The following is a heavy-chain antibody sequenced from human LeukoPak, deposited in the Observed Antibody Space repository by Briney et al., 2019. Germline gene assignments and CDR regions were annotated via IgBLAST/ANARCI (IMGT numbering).Heavy chain of an antibody. CDR3: AKDIAAAGGPCAY. V-gene: IGHV3-30*02. J-gene: IGHJ4*02. CDR2: IRSDGSDK. D-gene: IGHD6-13*01. Sequence: GGSLRLSCAASGFTFSGYDMHWVRQAPGKGLEWVALIRSDGSDKYYADSVRGRFTISRDNSKNTLFLQMNSLRAEDTAVYYCAKDIAAAGGPCAYWGRGTLVTVSS. CDR1: GFTFSGYD.